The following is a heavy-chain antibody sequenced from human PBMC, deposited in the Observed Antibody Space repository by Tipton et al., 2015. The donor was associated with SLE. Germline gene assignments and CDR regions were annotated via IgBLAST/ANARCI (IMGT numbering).Heavy chain of an antibody. D-gene: IGHD5-24*01. V-gene: IGHV1-18*04. CDR1: DNAFASYG. J-gene: IGHJ3*01. CDR2: ISPHNGKT. CDR3: ARDPRDGHKNLEPWALDV. Sequence: QLVQSGAEVKKPGASLKVSCRASDNAFASYGFTWVRQAPGQGLNWMGWISPHNGKTNYAQKFQGRVTMTAETSTSTVYMELRSLRSDDTAVYFCARDPRDGHKNLEPWALDVWGQGTLVIVSS.